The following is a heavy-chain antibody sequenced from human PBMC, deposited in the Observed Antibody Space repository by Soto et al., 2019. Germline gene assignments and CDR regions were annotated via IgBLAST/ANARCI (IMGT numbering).Heavy chain of an antibody. D-gene: IGHD2-21*01. J-gene: IGHJ4*02. CDR3: VTGGYFLDY. Sequence: GGSLRLSCAGSGFTFSNAWMNWVRQAPGKGLEWVGRIKSKPAGGAIDYAAPVQGRFTISRDDAKNMVYLQMNGLKPEDTAVYYCVTGGYFLDYWGQGTPLTVSS. CDR1: GFTFSNAW. CDR2: IKSKPAGGAI. V-gene: IGHV3-15*07.